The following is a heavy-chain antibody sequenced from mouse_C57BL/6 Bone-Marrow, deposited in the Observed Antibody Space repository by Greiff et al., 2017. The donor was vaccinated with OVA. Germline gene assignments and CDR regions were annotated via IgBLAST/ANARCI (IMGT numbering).Heavy chain of an antibody. J-gene: IGHJ3*01. CDR1: GYAFTNYL. Sequence: VKLQESGAELVRPGTSVKVSCKASGYAFTNYLIEWVKQRPGQGLEWIGVINPGSGGTNYNEKFKGKATLTADKSSSTAYMQLSSLTSEDSAVYFCARQLRLRVFAYWGQGTLVTVSA. CDR3: ARQLRLRVFAY. D-gene: IGHD3-2*02. CDR2: INPGSGGT. V-gene: IGHV1-54*01.